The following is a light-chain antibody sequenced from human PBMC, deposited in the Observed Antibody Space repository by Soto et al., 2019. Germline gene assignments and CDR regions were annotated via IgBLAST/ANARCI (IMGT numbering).Light chain of an antibody. CDR2: GAS. V-gene: IGKV3-20*01. Sequence: EIVLTQSPGTLSLSPGERATLSCRASQSLSSSYLAWYQQKPGRAPRLLIYGASTRATGIPDRFSGSGSGTDFTLTISRLEPEDFAVYYCQQYNRLWTFGQGTKVEIK. CDR3: QQYNRLWT. CDR1: QSLSSSY. J-gene: IGKJ1*01.